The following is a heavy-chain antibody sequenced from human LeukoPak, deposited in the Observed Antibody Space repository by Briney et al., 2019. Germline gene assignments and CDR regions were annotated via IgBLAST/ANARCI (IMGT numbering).Heavy chain of an antibody. D-gene: IGHD5-24*01. V-gene: IGHV5-51*01. CDR3: ASTNPDGYNVDY. CDR1: GYSFTSYW. Sequence: GESLKISCKASGYSFTSYWIGWVRQVPGTGLGWMGIIYPGDSKTRYGPSFQGQVTISADKSITTAYLQWSSLKASYTAMYYCASTNPDGYNVDYWGQGTLVTVSS. J-gene: IGHJ4*02. CDR2: IYPGDSKT.